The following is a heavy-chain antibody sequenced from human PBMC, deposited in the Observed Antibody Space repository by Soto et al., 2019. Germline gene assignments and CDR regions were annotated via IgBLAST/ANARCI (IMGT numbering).Heavy chain of an antibody. D-gene: IGHD3-16*01. CDR3: AKDLPGGSYYYYYYGMDV. V-gene: IGHV3-23*01. CDR2: ISGSGGST. Sequence: PGGSLRLSCAASGFTFNSYAMSWVRQAPGKGLEWVSAISGSGGSTYYADSVKGRFTISRDNSKNTLYLQMNSLRAEDTAVYYCAKDLPGGSYYYYYYGMDVWGQGTTVTVSS. CDR1: GFTFNSYA. J-gene: IGHJ6*02.